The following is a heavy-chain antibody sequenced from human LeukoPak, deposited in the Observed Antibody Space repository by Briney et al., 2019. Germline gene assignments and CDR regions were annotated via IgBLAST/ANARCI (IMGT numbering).Heavy chain of an antibody. CDR2: IIPILGIA. CDR3: AREVTMVRGVIITPYLDY. J-gene: IGHJ4*02. D-gene: IGHD3-10*01. CDR1: GGTFSSYT. V-gene: IGHV1-69*04. Sequence: SVKVSCKGSGGTFSSYTISWVRQAPGQGLEWMGRIIPILGIANYAQKFQGRVTITADKSTSTAYMELSSLRSEDTAVYYCAREVTMVRGVIITPYLDYWGQGTLVTVSS.